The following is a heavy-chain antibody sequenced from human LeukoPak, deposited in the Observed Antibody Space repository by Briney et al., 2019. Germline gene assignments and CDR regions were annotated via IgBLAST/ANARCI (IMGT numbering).Heavy chain of an antibody. V-gene: IGHV4-34*01. CDR2: INHSGST. Sequence: SETLSLTCAVYGGSFSGYYWSWIRQPPGKGLEWIGEINHSGSTNYNPSLKSRVTISVDTSKNQFSLKLSSVTTADTAVYYCVRGPYGASISKWFDPWGQGTQVIVSP. CDR3: VRGPYGASISKWFDP. CDR1: GGSFSGYY. D-gene: IGHD4/OR15-4a*01. J-gene: IGHJ5*02.